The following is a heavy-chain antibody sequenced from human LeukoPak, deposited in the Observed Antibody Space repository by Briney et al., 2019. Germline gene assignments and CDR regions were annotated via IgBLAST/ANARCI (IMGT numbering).Heavy chain of an antibody. CDR1: GFTFSSNY. D-gene: IGHD3-10*01. J-gene: IGHJ4*02. CDR2: IYSGGST. CDR3: ARVGGLLWFGELSSYFDY. Sequence: PGGSLRLSCAASGFTFSSNYMSWVRQAPGKGLEWVSVIYSGGSTYYSDSVKGRFTISRHNSKNTLYLQMNSLRAEDTAVYYCARVGGLLWFGELSSYFDYWGQGTLVTVSS. V-gene: IGHV3-53*04.